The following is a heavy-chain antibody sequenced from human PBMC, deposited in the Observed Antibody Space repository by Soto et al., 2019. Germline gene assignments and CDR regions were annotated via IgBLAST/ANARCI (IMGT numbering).Heavy chain of an antibody. V-gene: IGHV3-66*01. D-gene: IGHD6-13*01. CDR3: ARDEAAAGTTYGMDV. CDR1: GFPVSSQY. CDR2: IYSGGST. Sequence: GSLRISCAASGFPVSSQYLSWVRQAPGKGLEWVSVIYSGGSTYYADSVKGRFTISRDNSKNTLYLQMNSLRAEDTAVYYCARDEAAAGTTYGMDVWGQGTTVTVSS. J-gene: IGHJ6*02.